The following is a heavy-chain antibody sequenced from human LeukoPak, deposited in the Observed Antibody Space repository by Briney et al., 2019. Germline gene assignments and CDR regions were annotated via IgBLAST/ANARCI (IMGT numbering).Heavy chain of an antibody. J-gene: IGHJ4*02. Sequence: SETLSLTCTVSGGSISSYYWSWIRQPPGKGLEWIGYIYYSGSTNYNPSLKSRVTISVDTFKNQFSLKLSSVTAADTAVYYCATCGGDCSSFDYWGQGTLVTVSS. CDR3: ATCGGDCSSFDY. D-gene: IGHD2-21*01. CDR1: GGSISSYY. V-gene: IGHV4-59*01. CDR2: IYYSGST.